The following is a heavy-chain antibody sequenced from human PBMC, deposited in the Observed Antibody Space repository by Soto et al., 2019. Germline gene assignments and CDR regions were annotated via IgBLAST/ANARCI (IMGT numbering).Heavy chain of an antibody. V-gene: IGHV3-15*07. J-gene: IGHJ4*02. CDR3: TTTRGYSGYDFGY. CDR1: GFTFSNAW. Sequence: EVQLVESGGGLVKPGGSLRLSCAASGFTFSNAWINWVRQAPGKGLEWVGRIKSKVDGETTDYGAPVKGRFSISRDDSRNMVYLQMNSLRTEDTVVYYCTTTRGYSGYDFGYWGQGTLVTVPS. CDR2: IKSKVDGETT. D-gene: IGHD5-12*01.